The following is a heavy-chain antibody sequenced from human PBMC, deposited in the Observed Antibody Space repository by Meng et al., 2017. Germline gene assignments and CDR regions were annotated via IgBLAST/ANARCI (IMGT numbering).Heavy chain of an antibody. D-gene: IGHD4-11*01. Sequence: QVQLVQSGAKGNKPGSSVKVSCKASGGTFSRYGISWVRQAPGQGLEWMGGIIPIFGTANYAQKFQGRVTITADESTSTAYMELSSLRSEDTAVYYCARDDYSNYLPFDYWGQGTLVTVSS. CDR3: ARDDYSNYLPFDY. V-gene: IGHV1-69*01. CDR2: IIPIFGTA. CDR1: GGTFSRYG. J-gene: IGHJ4*02.